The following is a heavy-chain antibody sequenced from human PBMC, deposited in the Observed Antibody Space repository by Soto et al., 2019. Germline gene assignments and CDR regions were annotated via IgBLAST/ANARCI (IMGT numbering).Heavy chain of an antibody. J-gene: IGHJ6*02. CDR1: GGTFSSHA. V-gene: IGHV1-69*01. D-gene: IGHD2-2*01. CDR2: IIPIFGTA. CDR3: ARDIVVVPAAKGAYYYYGMDV. Sequence: QVQLVQSGAEVKKPGSSVKVSCKASGGTFSSHAISWVRQAPGQGLEWMGGIIPIFGTANYAQKFQGRVTITADESTSTAYMELSSLRSEDTAVYYCARDIVVVPAAKGAYYYYGMDVWGQGTTVTVSS.